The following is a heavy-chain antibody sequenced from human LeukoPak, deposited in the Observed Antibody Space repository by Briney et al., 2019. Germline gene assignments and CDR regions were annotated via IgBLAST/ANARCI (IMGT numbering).Heavy chain of an antibody. CDR3: ARHVDTAVVLYFDY. V-gene: IGHV4-39*01. Sequence: PSETLSLTCTVSGGSISSSSYYWGWIRQPPGKGLEWIGSIYYSGSTYYNPSLKSRVTISVDTSKNQFSLMLTSVTAADTAVYYCARHVDTAVVLYFDYWGHGALVTVSS. CDR1: GGSISSSSYY. D-gene: IGHD5-18*01. J-gene: IGHJ4*01. CDR2: IYYSGST.